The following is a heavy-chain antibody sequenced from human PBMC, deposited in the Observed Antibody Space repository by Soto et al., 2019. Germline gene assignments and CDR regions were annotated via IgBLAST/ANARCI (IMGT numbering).Heavy chain of an antibody. CDR3: ASGSITPWFPDAFDI. CDR1: GFTFSSYS. CDR2: ISSSSSYI. D-gene: IGHD2-15*01. V-gene: IGHV3-21*01. J-gene: IGHJ3*02. Sequence: GGSLRLSCAASGFTFSSYSMNWVRQAPGKGLEWVSSISSSSSYIYYADSVKGRFTISRDNAKNSLYLQMNSLRAEDTAVYYCASGSITPWFPDAFDIWGQGTMVTVSS.